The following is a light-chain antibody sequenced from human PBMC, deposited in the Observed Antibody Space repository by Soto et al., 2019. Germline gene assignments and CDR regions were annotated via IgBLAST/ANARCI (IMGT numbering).Light chain of an antibody. V-gene: IGKV3-20*01. Sequence: EIVLAQSRGTLSLSLGERPTLCCRASQSVSSSYVAWYQQKPGQDTRLLSYGASSRATGIPDRVSGRGAGTDGTLTISRLETEDFAVYYCQQFSSYPLTFGGGTKVDIK. CDR2: GAS. J-gene: IGKJ4*01. CDR1: QSVSSSY. CDR3: QQFSSYPLT.